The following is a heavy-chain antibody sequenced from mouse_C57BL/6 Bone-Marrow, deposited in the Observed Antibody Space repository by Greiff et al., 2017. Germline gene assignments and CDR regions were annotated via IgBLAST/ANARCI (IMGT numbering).Heavy chain of an antibody. CDR1: GYTFTSYT. D-gene: IGHD2-2*01. CDR3: ARSGYDRYFDV. J-gene: IGHJ1*03. CDR2: INPSSGYT. Sequence: QVQLQQSGAELARPGASVTMSCKASGYTFTSYTMHWVKQRPGQGLEWIGYINPSSGYTKYNQKFKDKATLPVDNSSSTAYMQLSILTSEDSAVYYCARSGYDRYFDVWGTGTRVTVSS. V-gene: IGHV1-4*01.